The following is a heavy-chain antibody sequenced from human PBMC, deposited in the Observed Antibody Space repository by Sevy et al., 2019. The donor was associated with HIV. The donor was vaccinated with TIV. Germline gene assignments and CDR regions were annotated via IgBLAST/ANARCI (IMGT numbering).Heavy chain of an antibody. J-gene: IGHJ4*02. D-gene: IGHD2-21*02. CDR2: ISHDGNYK. CDR3: ARLFSCGGDCYYLDY. Sequence: QLGGSLRLSCAASGFTFSNYDMHWVRRAPGKGLEWVAVISHDGNYKNYADSVKVRFTISRDDFKNTLYLQMSSLRPEDTAVYFCARLFSCGGDCYYLDYWGQGALVTVSS. CDR1: GFTFSNYD. V-gene: IGHV3-30-3*01.